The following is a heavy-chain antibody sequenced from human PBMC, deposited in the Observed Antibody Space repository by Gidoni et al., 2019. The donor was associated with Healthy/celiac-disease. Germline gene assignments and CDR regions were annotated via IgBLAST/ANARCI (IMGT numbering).Heavy chain of an antibody. D-gene: IGHD6-19*01. V-gene: IGHV1-8*01. Sequence: VQLVQSGAEVKKPGASVKVSCKSSGYTFTSYDINWVRQATGQGLEWMGWMNPNSGNTGYAQKFQGRVTMTRNTSISTAYMELSSLRSEDTAVYYCARSTSIAVAGTGAFDIWGQGTMVTVSS. CDR2: MNPNSGNT. J-gene: IGHJ3*02. CDR1: GYTFTSYD. CDR3: ARSTSIAVAGTGAFDI.